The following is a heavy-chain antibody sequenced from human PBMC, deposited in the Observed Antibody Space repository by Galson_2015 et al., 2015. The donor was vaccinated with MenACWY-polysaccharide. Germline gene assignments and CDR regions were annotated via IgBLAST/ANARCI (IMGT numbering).Heavy chain of an antibody. V-gene: IGHV3-30-3*01. CDR3: ARDSDDNRPPDCYDI. Sequence: SLRLSCAASGFTFSNYVVHWVRQTPGKGLEWVAVMSSDGNIKLYTDSVKGRFTISRDNSKNTLYLQMNSLRAEDTAVYYCARDSDDNRPPDCYDIWGQGTMVTVSS. D-gene: IGHD3-22*01. CDR2: MSSDGNIK. J-gene: IGHJ3*02. CDR1: GFTFSNYV.